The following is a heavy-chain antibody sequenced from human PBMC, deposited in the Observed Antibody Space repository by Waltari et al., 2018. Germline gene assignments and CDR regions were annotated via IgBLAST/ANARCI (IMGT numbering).Heavy chain of an antibody. CDR1: GGSISSSSYY. CDR2: FVYGGST. V-gene: IGHV4-39*01. J-gene: IGHJ3*02. CDR3: ARGYCSSTTCYSKRAFDI. D-gene: IGHD2-2*01. Sequence: QMQLQESGPGLVKPSETLSLPCTVSGGSISSSSYYWGWIRQPPGKGLEWIGSFVYGGSTHYNRTLKSRVTISVDTSKNQFSLRLSSVTAADTAVYYCARGYCSSTTCYSKRAFDIWGQGTMVTVSS.